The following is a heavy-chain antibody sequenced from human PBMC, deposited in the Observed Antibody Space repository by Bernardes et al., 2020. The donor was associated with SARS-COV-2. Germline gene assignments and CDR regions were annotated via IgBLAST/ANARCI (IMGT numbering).Heavy chain of an antibody. Sequence: GGSLRLSCTASGFTFGDYAMSWFRQAPGKGLEWVGFIRSKAYGGTTEYAASVKGRFTISRDDSKSIAYLQMNSLKTEDTAVYYCTSRYGYPLYYYYGMDVWGQGTTVTVSS. D-gene: IGHD5-12*01. J-gene: IGHJ6*02. CDR2: IRSKAYGGTT. CDR3: TSRYGYPLYYYYGMDV. V-gene: IGHV3-49*03. CDR1: GFTFGDYA.